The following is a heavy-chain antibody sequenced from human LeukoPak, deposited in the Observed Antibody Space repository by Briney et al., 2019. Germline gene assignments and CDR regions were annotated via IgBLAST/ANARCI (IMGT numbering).Heavy chain of an antibody. CDR3: ARDSSTRGYFDY. Sequence: TGGSLRLSCAASGFTFSSYGMHWVRQAPGKGLEWVAVIWYDGSNKYYADSVKGRFTISRDNSKNTLYLQMNSLRAEDTAVYYCARDSSTRGYFDYWGQGTLVTVSS. CDR2: IWYDGSNK. D-gene: IGHD6-13*01. V-gene: IGHV3-33*01. J-gene: IGHJ4*02. CDR1: GFTFSSYG.